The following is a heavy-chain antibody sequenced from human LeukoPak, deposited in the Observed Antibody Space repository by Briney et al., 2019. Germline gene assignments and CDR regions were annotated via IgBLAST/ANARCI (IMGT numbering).Heavy chain of an antibody. CDR3: ARGPYYDSSTVFYYYGMDV. J-gene: IGHJ6*02. Sequence: SETLSLTCAVYGGSFSDYYWSWIRQPPGKGLEWIGEINHSGSTNYNPSLKSRVTISVDTSKNQFSLKLSSVTAADTAVYYCARGPYYDSSTVFYYYGMDVRGQGTTVTVSS. CDR1: GGSFSDYY. CDR2: INHSGST. V-gene: IGHV4-34*01. D-gene: IGHD3-22*01.